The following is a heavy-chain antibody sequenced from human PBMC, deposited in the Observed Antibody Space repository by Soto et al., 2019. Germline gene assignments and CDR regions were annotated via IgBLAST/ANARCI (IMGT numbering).Heavy chain of an antibody. Sequence: QVQLQQWGAGLLKPSETLSLTCAVYGGSFSGYYWSWIRQPPGKGLEWIGEINHSGSTNYNPSLMSRVTISVDTSKNQFSLKLSSVTAADTAVYYCARGLPIVGGVITNNWFDPWGQGTLVTVSS. CDR2: INHSGST. CDR3: ARGLPIVGGVITNNWFDP. CDR1: GGSFSGYY. V-gene: IGHV4-34*01. D-gene: IGHD3-10*02. J-gene: IGHJ5*02.